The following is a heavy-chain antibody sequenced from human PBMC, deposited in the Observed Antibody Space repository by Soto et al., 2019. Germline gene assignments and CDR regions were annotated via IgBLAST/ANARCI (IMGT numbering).Heavy chain of an antibody. CDR2: IWYDGSNK. CDR3: ARGCGGGRCYLDF. Sequence: QVQLVESGGGVVQPGRSLRLSCAASGFTFSSYGMHWVRQAPGKGLEWVAVIWYDGSNKYYADSVKGRFTISKDNSKNALYLQMNSLRAADTAGYYCARGCGGGRCYLDFWGQRTLVSV. J-gene: IGHJ4*02. V-gene: IGHV3-33*01. D-gene: IGHD2-15*01. CDR1: GFTFSSYG.